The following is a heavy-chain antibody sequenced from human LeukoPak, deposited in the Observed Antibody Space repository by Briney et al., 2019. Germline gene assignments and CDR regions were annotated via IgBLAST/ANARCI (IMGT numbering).Heavy chain of an antibody. J-gene: IGHJ3*02. CDR1: GGSISSYY. Sequence: SETLSLTCTVSGGSISSYYWSWIRQPPGKGLEWIGYIYYSGSTNYNPSLKSRVTISVDRSKNQFSLKLSSVTAADTAVYYCARGYYYDSSGYYTFDMWGQGTMVTVSS. D-gene: IGHD3-22*01. CDR3: ARGYYYDSSGYYTFDM. V-gene: IGHV4-59*12. CDR2: IYYSGST.